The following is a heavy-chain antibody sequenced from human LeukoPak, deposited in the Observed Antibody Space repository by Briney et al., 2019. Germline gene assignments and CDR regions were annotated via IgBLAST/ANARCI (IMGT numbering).Heavy chain of an antibody. CDR3: AKCGGGCYSDVDY. CDR2: ISTSGTT. V-gene: IGHV3-23*01. J-gene: IGHJ4*02. CDR1: GFTFSSYA. Sequence: GGSLRLSCVASGFTFSSYAMTWVRQGPGKGLEWVSVISTSGTTFYADSVKGRFTISRDNSKNTLYLQMNTLSAEDTAVYYCAKCGGGCYSDVDYWGQGTLVTVSS. D-gene: IGHD2-15*01.